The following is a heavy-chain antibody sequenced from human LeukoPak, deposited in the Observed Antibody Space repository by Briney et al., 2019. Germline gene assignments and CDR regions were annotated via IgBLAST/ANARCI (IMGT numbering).Heavy chain of an antibody. CDR2: IYYSGST. D-gene: IGHD2-2*01. V-gene: IGHV4-59*01. CDR1: GGSLSSYY. Sequence: PSETLSLTRTVSGGSLSSYYWSWIRQPPGKGLEWIGYIYYSGSTNYNPSLKSRVTISVDTSKNQFSLKLSSVTAADTAVYYCARGKYQLGGWGQGTLVTVSS. J-gene: IGHJ4*02. CDR3: ARGKYQLGG.